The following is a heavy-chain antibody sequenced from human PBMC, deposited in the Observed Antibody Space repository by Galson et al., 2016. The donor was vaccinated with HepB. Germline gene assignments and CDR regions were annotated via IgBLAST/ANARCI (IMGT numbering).Heavy chain of an antibody. CDR3: ARDARYSSNWYYGVASPGFYYYGMDV. CDR2: IAYDGSNK. Sequence: SLRLSCAASGFTFSSYTMHWVRQTPGKGLEWVALIAYDGSNKYYADSVTGRFTISRDNSKNTLFLQMNSLRAEDTAIHYCARDARYSSNWYYGVASPGFYYYGMDVWGQGTTVTVSS. CDR1: GFTFSSYT. V-gene: IGHV3-30*04. J-gene: IGHJ6*02. D-gene: IGHD6-13*01.